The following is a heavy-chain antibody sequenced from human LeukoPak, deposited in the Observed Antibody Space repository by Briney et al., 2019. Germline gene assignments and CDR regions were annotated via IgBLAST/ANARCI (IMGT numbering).Heavy chain of an antibody. J-gene: IGHJ6*03. CDR1: GGSFSNYY. V-gene: IGHV4-34*01. Sequence: SETLSLTCAVYGGSFSNYYWGWIRQTPGKGMEWIGEINDSGRTNYNPSLMSRVTVSVDTSKNQFSLRLTSVTATDTAVYYCARRWNYGRNYYIDVWGKGAAVSVSS. CDR3: ARRWNYGRNYYIDV. D-gene: IGHD1-7*01. CDR2: INDSGRT.